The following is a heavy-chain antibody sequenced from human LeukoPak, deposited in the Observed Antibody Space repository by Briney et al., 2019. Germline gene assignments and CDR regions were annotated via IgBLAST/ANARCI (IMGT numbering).Heavy chain of an antibody. J-gene: IGHJ4*02. CDR3: ARPQTCTNGVCQYYFDY. CDR1: GGSFSGYY. V-gene: IGHV4-34*01. D-gene: IGHD2-8*01. Sequence: TSETLSLTCAVYGGSFSGYYWSWIRQPPGKGLEWIGEINHSGSTNYNPSLKSRVTISVDTSKNQFSLKLSSVTAADTAVYYCARPQTCTNGVCQYYFDYWGQGTLVTVSS. CDR2: INHSGST.